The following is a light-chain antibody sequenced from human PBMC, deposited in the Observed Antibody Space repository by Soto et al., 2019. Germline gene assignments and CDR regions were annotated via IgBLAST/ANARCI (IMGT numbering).Light chain of an antibody. CDR1: QSVSSSY. Sequence: EILLTQSPGPLSLSPGDRATLSCRASQSVSSSYLAWYQQKPGQDTRLLIYGASSRDTGIPDRVSCSGSGTDVTLTISRLEPEDFAVYYCQQYGSSPWTFGQGTKVDIK. J-gene: IGKJ1*01. CDR3: QQYGSSPWT. V-gene: IGKV3-20*01. CDR2: GAS.